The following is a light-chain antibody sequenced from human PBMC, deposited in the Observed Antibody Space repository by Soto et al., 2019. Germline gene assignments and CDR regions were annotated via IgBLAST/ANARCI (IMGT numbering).Light chain of an antibody. V-gene: IGKV3-20*01. J-gene: IGKJ1*01. CDR1: QSVSVNS. CDR2: GVS. Sequence: EIVLTQSPGTLSSYAGERVTLSCRASQSVSVNSLAWYQQKPGQAPRLLIYGVSSRATGIPDRFSGSGSGTDFTLTISRLEPEDFAVYYCQQYGGSSTFGQGTKVDIK. CDR3: QQYGGSST.